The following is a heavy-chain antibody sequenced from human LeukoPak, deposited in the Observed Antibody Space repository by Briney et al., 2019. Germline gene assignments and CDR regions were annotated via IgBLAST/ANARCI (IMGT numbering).Heavy chain of an antibody. CDR3: ARDSYYDSSAYYPFNY. Sequence: SETLSLTCTVSGGSISSYYWSWIRQPPGKGLEWIGYIYYSGSTNYNPSLKSRVTISVDTSKNQFSLKLSSVTAADTAVYYCARDSYYDSSAYYPFNYWGQGTLVTVSS. CDR1: GGSISSYY. CDR2: IYYSGST. D-gene: IGHD3-22*01. J-gene: IGHJ4*02. V-gene: IGHV4-59*01.